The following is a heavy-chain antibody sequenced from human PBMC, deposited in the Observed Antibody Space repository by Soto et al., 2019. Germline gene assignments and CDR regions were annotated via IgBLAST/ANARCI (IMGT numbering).Heavy chain of an antibody. CDR3: TTDRLYYYDSSGSDAFDI. CDR2: IKSKTDGGTT. J-gene: IGHJ3*02. V-gene: IGHV3-15*01. D-gene: IGHD3-22*01. CDR1: GFTFSNAW. Sequence: GGSLRLSCAASGFTFSNAWMSWVRQAPGKGLEWVGRIKSKTDGGTTDYAAPVKGRFTISRDDSKNTLYLQMNSLKTEDTAVYYCTTDRLYYYDSSGSDAFDIWGPGTMLTV.